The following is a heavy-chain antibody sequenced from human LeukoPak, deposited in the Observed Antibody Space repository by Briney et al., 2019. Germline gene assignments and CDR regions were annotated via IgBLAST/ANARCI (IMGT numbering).Heavy chain of an antibody. Sequence: TGGSLRLSCAASGFTVSSNYMSWVRQAPGKGLEWVSVMYSGGTTYYTDSVKGRFTISRDNSKNTLYLQMNSLRAEDTAVYYCARGGDSSGYYYSDYWGQGTLVTVSS. V-gene: IGHV3-66*01. J-gene: IGHJ4*02. D-gene: IGHD3-22*01. CDR3: ARGGDSSGYYYSDY. CDR2: MYSGGTT. CDR1: GFTVSSNY.